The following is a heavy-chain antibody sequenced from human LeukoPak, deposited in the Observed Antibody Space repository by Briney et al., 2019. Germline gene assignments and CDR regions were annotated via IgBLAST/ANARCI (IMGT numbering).Heavy chain of an antibody. CDR2: IIPNLGTT. D-gene: IGHD3-22*01. CDR3: ATTNDGGGYQWGDFFDF. V-gene: IGHV1-69*04. Sequence: ASVKVSCKASGGTSNSHAISWVRQAPGQGLEWMGRIIPNLGTTNRAQNFQDRVTLTADKSTNTAYMELTSLTSDDTAVYYCATTNDGGGYQWGDFFDFWGQGTLVTASP. CDR1: GGTSNSHA. J-gene: IGHJ4*02.